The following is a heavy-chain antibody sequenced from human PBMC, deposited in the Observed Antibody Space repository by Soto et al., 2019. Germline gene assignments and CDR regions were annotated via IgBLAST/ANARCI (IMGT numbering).Heavy chain of an antibody. CDR2: IYYSGST. Sequence: SETLSLTCTVSGGSISSGGYYWSWIRQHPGKGLEWIGYIYYSGSTYYNPSLRSRVTISVDPSKNQFSLKLSSVTAADTAVYYCARDLDRSYGDSNWFDPWGQGTLVTVSS. CDR1: GGSISSGGYY. CDR3: ARDLDRSYGDSNWFDP. D-gene: IGHD4-17*01. V-gene: IGHV4-31*03. J-gene: IGHJ5*02.